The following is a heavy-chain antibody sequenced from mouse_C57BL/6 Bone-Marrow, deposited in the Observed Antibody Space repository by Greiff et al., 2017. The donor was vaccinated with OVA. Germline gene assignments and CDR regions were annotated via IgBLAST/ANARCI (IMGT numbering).Heavy chain of an antibody. CDR2: IYPRSGNT. CDR3: ARGKGLLYYFDY. CDR1: GYTFTSYG. Sequence: QVQLKESGAELARPGASVKLSCKASGYTFTSYGISWVKQRTGQGLEWIGEIYPRSGNTYYNEKFKGKATLTADKSSSTAYMELRSLTSEDSAVYFCARGKGLLYYFDYWGQGTTLTVSS. J-gene: IGHJ2*01. D-gene: IGHD2-3*01. V-gene: IGHV1-81*01.